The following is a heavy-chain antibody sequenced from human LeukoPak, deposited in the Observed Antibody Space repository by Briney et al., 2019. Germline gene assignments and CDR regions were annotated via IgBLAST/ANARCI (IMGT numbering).Heavy chain of an antibody. V-gene: IGHV5-51*01. CDR3: ARHPGYCTGGKCHSFYYFDY. CDR1: GYTFTNYW. CDR2: IHPGDSDT. Sequence: GESLKISCKASGYTFTNYWIGWVRDTPGKGLEWMGIIHPGDSDTRYRTSFQGQVTMSVDESTSTAYLHWTSLKASDTAIYYCARHPGYCTGGKCHSFYYFDYWGQGTLVTVSS. D-gene: IGHD2-8*02. J-gene: IGHJ4*02.